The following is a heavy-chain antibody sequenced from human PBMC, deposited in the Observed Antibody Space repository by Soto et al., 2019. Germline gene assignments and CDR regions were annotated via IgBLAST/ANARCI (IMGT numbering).Heavy chain of an antibody. D-gene: IGHD2-15*01. Sequence: QVQLVQSGAEVKKPGASVKVTCKAYGYTFTCYGISWVRQARGLGLEWRGWIRAYNGNTNYAQKLQGRVTMTTDTSTSTAYMELRSLRSDDTAVYYCARDGDCSGGSCPYYYYYGMDVWGQGTTVTVSS. V-gene: IGHV1-18*01. CDR3: ARDGDCSGGSCPYYYYYGMDV. J-gene: IGHJ6*02. CDR1: GYTFTCYG. CDR2: IRAYNGNT.